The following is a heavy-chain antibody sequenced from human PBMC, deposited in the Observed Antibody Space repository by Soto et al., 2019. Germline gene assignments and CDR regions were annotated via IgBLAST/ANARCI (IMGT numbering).Heavy chain of an antibody. D-gene: IGHD4-17*01. V-gene: IGHV1-46*01. Sequence: QVQLVQSGAEVKKPGASVKVSCKASGYTFTSYYMHWVRQAPGQGLEWMGIINPSGGSTSYAQKFQGRVTMTRDTSTITVYMELSSLRSEDTAVYYCARDTSSLRPDLYYFDYWGQGTLVTVSS. CDR2: INPSGGST. J-gene: IGHJ4*02. CDR3: ARDTSSLRPDLYYFDY. CDR1: GYTFTSYY.